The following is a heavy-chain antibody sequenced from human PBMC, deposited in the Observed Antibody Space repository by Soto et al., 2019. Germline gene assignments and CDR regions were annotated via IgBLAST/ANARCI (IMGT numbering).Heavy chain of an antibody. CDR2: ISGSGGST. CDR3: ATPHYGSGSYYITIDY. CDR1: GFTFSSYA. D-gene: IGHD3-10*01. J-gene: IGHJ4*02. V-gene: IGHV3-23*01. Sequence: GGSLRLSCAASGFTFSSYAMSWVRQAPGKGLEWVSAISGSGGSTYYADSVKGRFTISRDNSKNTLYLQMNSLRAEDTAVYYCATPHYGSGSYYITIDYWGQGTLVTVSS.